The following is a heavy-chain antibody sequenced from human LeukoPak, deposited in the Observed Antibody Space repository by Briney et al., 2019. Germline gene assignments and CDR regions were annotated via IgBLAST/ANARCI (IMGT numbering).Heavy chain of an antibody. V-gene: IGHV4-59*01. CDR1: GGSISSYY. J-gene: IGHJ5*02. D-gene: IGHD3-3*01. Sequence: SETLSLTCTVSGGSISSYYWSWLRQPPGKGLEWIGYIYYSGSTNYNPSPKSRVTISVDTSKNQFSLKLSSVTAADTAVYYCARVPSNYDWSGFDPWGQGTLVTVSS. CDR2: IYYSGST. CDR3: ARVPSNYDWSGFDP.